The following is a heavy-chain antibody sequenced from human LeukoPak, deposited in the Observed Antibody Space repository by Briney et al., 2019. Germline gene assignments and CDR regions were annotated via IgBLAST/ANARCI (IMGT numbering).Heavy chain of an antibody. CDR1: GGSISSSSYY. CDR3: ARLGGSYRYN. J-gene: IGHJ4*02. CDR2: IYYSGST. V-gene: IGHV4-39*01. D-gene: IGHD3-16*02. Sequence: PSETLSLTCTVSGGSISSSSYYWGWIRQPPGKGLEWIGSIYYSGSTYYNPSLKSRVTISVDTSKNQFSLKLSSVTAADTAVYYCARLGGSYRYNWGQGTLVTVSS.